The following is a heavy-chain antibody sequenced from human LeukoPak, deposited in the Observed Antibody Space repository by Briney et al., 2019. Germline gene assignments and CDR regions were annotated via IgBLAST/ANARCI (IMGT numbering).Heavy chain of an antibody. V-gene: IGHV1-18*01. Sequence: ASVKVSCKASGYTFTSYGISWVRQAPGQGLEWMGWISAYNGNTNYAQKLQGRVTMTTDTSTSTAYMELRSLRSDDTAVYYCAREADSYSSSSGTRGCFDYWGQGTLVTVSS. J-gene: IGHJ4*02. CDR2: ISAYNGNT. CDR1: GYTFTSYG. D-gene: IGHD6-6*01. CDR3: AREADSYSSSSGTRGCFDY.